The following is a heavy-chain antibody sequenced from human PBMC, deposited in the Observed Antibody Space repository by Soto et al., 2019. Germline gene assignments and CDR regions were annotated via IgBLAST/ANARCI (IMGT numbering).Heavy chain of an antibody. CDR1: GFTFSSYG. J-gene: IGHJ6*02. V-gene: IGHV3-33*01. CDR2: IWYDGSNK. Sequence: QVQLVESGGAVVQPGRSLRLSCAASGFTFSSYGMHWVRQAPGKGLEWVAVIWYDGSNKYYADSVKGRFTISRDNSKNTLYLQMNSLRADDTAVYYCARAPYCSSTSCAHYYYYYGMDVWGQGTTVTVSS. CDR3: ARAPYCSSTSCAHYYYYYGMDV. D-gene: IGHD2-2*01.